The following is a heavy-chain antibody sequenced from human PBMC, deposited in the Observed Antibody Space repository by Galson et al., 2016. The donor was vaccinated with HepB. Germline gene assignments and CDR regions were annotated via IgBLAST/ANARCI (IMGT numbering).Heavy chain of an antibody. V-gene: IGHV1-46*01. CDR3: ARDGHKWDFDY. CDR2: IMPNGGST. CDR1: GYTFTTFY. D-gene: IGHD1-26*01. J-gene: IGHJ4*02. Sequence: SGYTFTTFYVHWVRQAPGQGLEWIGRIMPNGGSTIYAQNFQGRVTVTGDTSTSTVYMELSSLISEDTAVYYCARDGHKWDFDYWGQGSLVTVSS.